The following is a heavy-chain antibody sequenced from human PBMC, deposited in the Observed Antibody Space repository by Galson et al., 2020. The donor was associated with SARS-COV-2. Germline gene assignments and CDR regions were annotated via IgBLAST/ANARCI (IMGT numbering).Heavy chain of an antibody. CDR3: ARQILTGYYSFYYFDF. J-gene: IGHJ4*02. D-gene: IGHD3-9*01. CDR2: IYYTESN. V-gene: IGHV4-39*01. CDR1: GGSIRSSNYY. Sequence: SETLSITCTVSGGSIRSSNYYWGWVRQPPGEGLEWIGSIYYTESNYYNPSPTSRVTMSVDTSRNQFSLKLSSVTAADMAVYYCARQILTGYYSFYYFDFWGQGTLVTVSS.